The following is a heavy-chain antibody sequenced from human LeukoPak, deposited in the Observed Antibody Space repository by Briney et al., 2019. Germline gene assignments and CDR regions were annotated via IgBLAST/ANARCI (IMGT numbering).Heavy chain of an antibody. V-gene: IGHV4-34*01. J-gene: IGHJ4*02. D-gene: IGHD6-19*01. CDR2: INHSGST. CDR3: ARGRSSGWYNNYFDY. CDR1: GGSFSGYY. Sequence: KPSETLSLTCAVYGGSFSGYYWGWIRQPPGKGLEWIGEINHSGSTNYNPSLKSRVTISVDTSKNQFSLKLSSVTAADTAVYYCARGRSSGWYNNYFDYWGQGTLVTVSS.